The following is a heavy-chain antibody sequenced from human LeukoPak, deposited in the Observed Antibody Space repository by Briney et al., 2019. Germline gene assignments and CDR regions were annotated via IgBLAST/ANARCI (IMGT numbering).Heavy chain of an antibody. J-gene: IGHJ6*03. CDR3: ARLNYDFWSGIWEGYYMDV. CDR1: GFTFTSYW. Sequence: RTGGSLRLSCAASGFTFTSYWMTWVRRAPGKGLEWVANIREDGSERYYVASVKGRFTVSRDNAKKSLSLQVNSLRAEDTAVYYCARLNYDFWSGIWEGYYMDVWGKGTTVTVSS. D-gene: IGHD3-3*01. V-gene: IGHV3-7*01. CDR2: IREDGSER.